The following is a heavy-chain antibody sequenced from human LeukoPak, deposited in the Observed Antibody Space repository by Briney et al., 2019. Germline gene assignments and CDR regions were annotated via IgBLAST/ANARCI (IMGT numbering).Heavy chain of an antibody. Sequence: GGSLRLSCAASGFTFSSYAMSWVRQAPGKGLEWVSAISGSGGSTHYADSVKGRFTISRDNSKNTLYLQMNSLRAEDTAVYYCAKPSVRDFWSGYYFDYWGQGTLVTVSS. D-gene: IGHD3-3*01. V-gene: IGHV3-23*01. CDR2: ISGSGGST. CDR1: GFTFSSYA. J-gene: IGHJ4*02. CDR3: AKPSVRDFWSGYYFDY.